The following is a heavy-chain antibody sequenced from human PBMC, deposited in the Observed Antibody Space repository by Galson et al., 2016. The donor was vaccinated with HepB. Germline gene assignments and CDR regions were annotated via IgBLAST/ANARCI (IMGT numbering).Heavy chain of an antibody. CDR2: IYYSGST. V-gene: IGHV4-61*01. CDR1: GSSVSSSSFY. D-gene: IGHD1-1*01. CDR3: ARDKGSTGLPDY. Sequence: SETLSLTCTVSGSSVSSSSFYWSWVRQPPGKGLEWIGYIYYSGSTHSNPSLKSRVTISIDTSKNQFSPTLRSVTAADTAVYYCARDKGSTGLPDYWGQGALSPSPQ. J-gene: IGHJ4*02.